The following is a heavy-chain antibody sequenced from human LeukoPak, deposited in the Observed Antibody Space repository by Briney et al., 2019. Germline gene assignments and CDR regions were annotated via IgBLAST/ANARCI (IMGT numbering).Heavy chain of an antibody. Sequence: GGSLRLSCAASGFTYDDYGMSWVRQAPGKGLEWVSGNNWNGGSTGYADSVKGRFTISRDNAKNSLYLQMNSLRAEDTALYYCARDVSYYDSSGYYLEAFFDYWGQGTLVTVSS. D-gene: IGHD3-22*01. V-gene: IGHV3-20*04. CDR1: GFTYDDYG. J-gene: IGHJ4*02. CDR2: NNWNGGST. CDR3: ARDVSYYDSSGYYLEAFFDY.